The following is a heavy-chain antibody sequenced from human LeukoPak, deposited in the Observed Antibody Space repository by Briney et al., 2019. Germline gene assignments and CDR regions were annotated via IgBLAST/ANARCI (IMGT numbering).Heavy chain of an antibody. CDR3: ARGRNSRAEDY. J-gene: IGHJ4*02. V-gene: IGHV1-46*01. D-gene: IGHD4-23*01. CDR2: IKPSGDST. CDR1: GYTFTSYY. Sequence: GASVKVSCKASGYTFTSYYIHWMRQAPGQGLEWMGIIKPSGDSTNYAQKFQGRVTMTRDTSTSTVYMELSSLRSEDTAVYYCARGRNSRAEDYWGQGTLVTVSS.